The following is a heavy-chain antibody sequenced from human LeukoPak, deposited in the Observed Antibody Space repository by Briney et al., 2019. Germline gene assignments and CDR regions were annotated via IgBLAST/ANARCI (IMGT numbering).Heavy chain of an antibody. D-gene: IGHD3-10*01. J-gene: IGHJ6*04. CDR2: ISYDGSNK. V-gene: IGHV3-30*18. Sequence: GGSLRLSCAASGFTFSSYGMHWVRQAPGKGLEWVAVISYDGSNKYYADSVKGRFTISRDNSKNTLYLQMNSLRAEDTAVYYCAKALGLMVRGVIIDHGMDVWGEGTTVTVSS. CDR3: AKALGLMVRGVIIDHGMDV. CDR1: GFTFSSYG.